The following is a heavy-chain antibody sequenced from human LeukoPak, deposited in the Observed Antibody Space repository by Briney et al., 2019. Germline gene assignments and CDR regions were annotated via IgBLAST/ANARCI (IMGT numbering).Heavy chain of an antibody. CDR2: VYYSWST. CDR1: GGSVSGYY. CDR3: ARIHRYCSGGACYVLDN. V-gene: IGHV4-59*02. Sequence: SDTLSLTCVVSGGSVSGYYWGWIRQPPGRGLEWIGYVYYSWSTNYNPSFKSRITISVDTSRNQFSLQLSSVTAADTAVYYCARIHRYCSGGACYVLDNWGQGTLVAVSS. D-gene: IGHD2-15*01. J-gene: IGHJ4*02.